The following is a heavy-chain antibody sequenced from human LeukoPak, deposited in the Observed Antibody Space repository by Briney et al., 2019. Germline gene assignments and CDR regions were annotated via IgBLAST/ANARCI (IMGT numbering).Heavy chain of an antibody. V-gene: IGHV1-18*01. D-gene: IGHD3-10*01. CDR2: ISAYNGNT. Sequence: ASVKVSCKASGGTFSSYAISWVRQAPGQGLEWMGGISAYNGNTNYAQKLQGRVTMTTDTSTSTAYMELRSLRSDDTAVYYCARDQGLSGSGRNYYYYYMDVWGKGTTVTISS. CDR1: GGTFSSYA. CDR3: ARDQGLSGSGRNYYYYYMDV. J-gene: IGHJ6*03.